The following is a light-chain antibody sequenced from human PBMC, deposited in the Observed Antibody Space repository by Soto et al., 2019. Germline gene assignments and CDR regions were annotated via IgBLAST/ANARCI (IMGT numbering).Light chain of an antibody. J-gene: IGLJ2*01. V-gene: IGLV2-8*01. CDR3: SSYAGTKTLV. CDR1: ITNVGTYNY. Sequence: QSALTQPPSASGSPGQSVTISCTGTITNVGTYNYVSWYQQHPGKAPKLIIYEVSERPSGVPDRFSGSKSGNTASLTVSGLQVGDEADYYCSSYAGTKTLVFGGGTKLTVL. CDR2: EVS.